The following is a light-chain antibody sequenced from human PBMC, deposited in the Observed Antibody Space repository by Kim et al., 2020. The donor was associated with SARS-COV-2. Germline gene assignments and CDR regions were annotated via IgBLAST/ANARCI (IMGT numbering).Light chain of an antibody. V-gene: IGLV3-21*02. CDR2: DDY. CDR3: QVWDSSSDPYV. J-gene: IGLJ1*01. Sequence: KSVHWYQQTPGQAPALLIYDDYARPSGIPERFSGSNSGTTATLTISGVEAGDEADYYCQVWDSSSDPYVFGTGTKVTVL. CDR1: KS.